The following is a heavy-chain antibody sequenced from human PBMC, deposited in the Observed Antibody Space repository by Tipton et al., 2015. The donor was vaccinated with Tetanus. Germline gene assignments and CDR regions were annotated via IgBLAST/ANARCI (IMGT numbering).Heavy chain of an antibody. D-gene: IGHD3-10*01. V-gene: IGHV3-49*03. CDR3: ARDRHKYYTDSNDARARLY. J-gene: IGHJ4*02. CDR2: IRSKAHGETT. Sequence: SLRLSCAASGFTFADYAMSWFRQAPGKGLEWVGFIRSKAHGETTEYAASVKGRFTISRDESKSILYLQMNSLKTEDTAVYFCARDRHKYYTDSNDARARLYWGQGTLVTVS. CDR1: GFTFADYA.